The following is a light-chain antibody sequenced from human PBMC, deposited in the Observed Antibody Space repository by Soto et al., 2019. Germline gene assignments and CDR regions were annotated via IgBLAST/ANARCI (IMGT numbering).Light chain of an antibody. CDR1: SSDVGSYNL. V-gene: IGLV2-23*01. J-gene: IGLJ2*01. CDR2: EGS. CDR3: CSYAGSSTYVV. Sequence: QSALTQPDSVSGSPGQSITISCTGTSSDVGSYNLVSWYQQHPGKAPKLMIYEGSKRPSGFSNRFSGSKSGNTASLTISGLQAEDEADYYCCSYAGSSTYVVFGGGTKLTVL.